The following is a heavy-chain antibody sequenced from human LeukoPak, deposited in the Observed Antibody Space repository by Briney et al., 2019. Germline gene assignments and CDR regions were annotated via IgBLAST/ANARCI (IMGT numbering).Heavy chain of an antibody. Sequence: GGSLRLSCAASGFSFSTHSLTWVRQAPGKGLQWVATINHVGSEKDYVDSVKGRFTISRDNAENSLYLQLNSLRAEDTAIYYCARGSGWLDYWGQGTLVTVSS. D-gene: IGHD6-19*01. CDR3: ARGSGWLDY. J-gene: IGHJ4*02. CDR1: GFSFSTHS. V-gene: IGHV3-7*03. CDR2: INHVGSEK.